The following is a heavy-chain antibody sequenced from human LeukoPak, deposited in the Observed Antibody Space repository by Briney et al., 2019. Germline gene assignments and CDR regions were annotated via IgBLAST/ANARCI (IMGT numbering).Heavy chain of an antibody. V-gene: IGHV3-9*01. CDR2: ISWNSGSI. CDR1: GFTFDDYA. D-gene: IGHD3-9*01. CDR3: ARDHNILTGYFPTDY. J-gene: IGHJ4*02. Sequence: PGGSLRLSCAASGFTFDDYAMHWVRQAPGKGLEWVSGISWNSGSIGYADSVKGRFTISRDNAKNSLYLQMNSLRAEDTAVYYCARDHNILTGYFPTDYWGQGTLVTVSS.